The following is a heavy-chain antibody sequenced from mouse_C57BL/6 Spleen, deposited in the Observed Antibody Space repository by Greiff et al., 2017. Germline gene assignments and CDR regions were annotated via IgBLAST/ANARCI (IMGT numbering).Heavy chain of an antibody. CDR1: GYTFNDYN. D-gene: IGHD1-1*01. CDR3: ARGITTVVAFDY. Sequence: VQLKESGPELVKPGASVKMSCKASGYTFNDYNMHWVKQSHGKSLEWIGYINPNNGGTSYNQKFKGKATLTVNKSSSTAYMELRSLTSEDSAVYYCARGITTVVAFDYGGQGTTLTVAS. CDR2: INPNNGGT. V-gene: IGHV1-22*01. J-gene: IGHJ2*01.